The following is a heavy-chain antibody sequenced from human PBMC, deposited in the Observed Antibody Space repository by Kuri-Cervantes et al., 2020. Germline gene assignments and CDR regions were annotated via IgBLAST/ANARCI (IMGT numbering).Heavy chain of an antibody. Sequence: GSLRLSCAVSGYSISSGYYWGWIRQPPGKGLEWIGSIYHSGSTYYNPSLKSRVTISVVTSKNQFSLKLSSVTAADTAVYYCARLRFGELLSFDSWGQGTLVTVSS. V-gene: IGHV4-38-2*01. D-gene: IGHD3-10*01. CDR1: GYSISSGYY. CDR3: ARLRFGELLSFDS. J-gene: IGHJ4*02. CDR2: IYHSGST.